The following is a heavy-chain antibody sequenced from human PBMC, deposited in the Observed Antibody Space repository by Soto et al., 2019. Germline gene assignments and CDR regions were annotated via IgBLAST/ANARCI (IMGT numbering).Heavy chain of an antibody. D-gene: IGHD6-25*01. CDR3: ARRKERSGPNYFDL. CDR1: GDTFTKYD. CDR2: MNPSNGNA. Sequence: ASVKVSCKASGDTFTKYDFNWVRQATGQGREWMGWMNPSNGNAGYAQKYRGRVTMTSNTSITTAYMELSGLRYDDTAVYYCARRKERSGPNYFDLWGQGTLVNVSS. V-gene: IGHV1-8*01. J-gene: IGHJ4*02.